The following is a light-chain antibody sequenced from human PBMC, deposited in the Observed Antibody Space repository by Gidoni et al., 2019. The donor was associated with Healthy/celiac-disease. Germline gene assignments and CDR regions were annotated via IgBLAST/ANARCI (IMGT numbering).Light chain of an antibody. CDR3: MQALQTPNT. V-gene: IGKV2-28*01. J-gene: IGKJ2*01. CDR2: LGS. Sequence: ILMTHSPLSLPVTPGEPASISCRSSQSPLHSNGYNYLDWYLQKPGQSPQLLIYLGSNRASGVPDRFSGSGSGTDFTLTISRVEAEDVGVYYCMQALQTPNTFGQGTKLEIK. CDR1: QSPLHSNGYNY.